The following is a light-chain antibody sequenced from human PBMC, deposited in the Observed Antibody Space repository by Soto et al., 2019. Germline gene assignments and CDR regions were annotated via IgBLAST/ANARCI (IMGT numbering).Light chain of an antibody. CDR2: SAS. V-gene: IGKV3-20*01. Sequence: DIVLTQSPGTLSLSPGERATLSCRSSQTISSTYLAWYQQKPGQAPRLLMYSASNRATAIPDRFSGSGSGTDFTLTISRLEPEDFAVYYCQQSDDSPGTFGQGTKVDI. J-gene: IGKJ1*01. CDR1: QTISSTY. CDR3: QQSDDSPGT.